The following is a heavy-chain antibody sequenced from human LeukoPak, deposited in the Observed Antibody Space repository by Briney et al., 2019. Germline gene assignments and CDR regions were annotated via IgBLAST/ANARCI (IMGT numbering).Heavy chain of an antibody. CDR1: GFSFSSAW. J-gene: IGHJ6*03. CDR3: STWVGIEDYYMDV. V-gene: IGHV3-15*01. CDR2: TKSKGEGETT. Sequence: PGGSLRLSCAASGFSFSSAWMSWVRQAPGKGLEWVGHTKSKGEGETTHYAARVRGRFTISRDNYKNNLHLKMKSLKNDDAAVYYCSTWVGIEDYYMDVWGKGTTVTVS. D-gene: IGHD1-26*01.